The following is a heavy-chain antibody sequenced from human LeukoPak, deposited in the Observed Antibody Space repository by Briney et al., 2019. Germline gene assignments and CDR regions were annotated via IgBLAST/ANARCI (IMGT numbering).Heavy chain of an antibody. Sequence: SETLSLTCAVYGGSFSGYYWSWLRQPPGKGLEWIGEINHSGSTNYNPSLKSRVTISVDTSKNQFSLKLSSVTAADTAVYYCARGSVLGMAVAGPRPFDYWGQGTLVTVSS. CDR3: ARGSVLGMAVAGPRPFDY. V-gene: IGHV4-34*01. CDR1: GGSFSGYY. J-gene: IGHJ4*02. CDR2: INHSGST. D-gene: IGHD6-19*01.